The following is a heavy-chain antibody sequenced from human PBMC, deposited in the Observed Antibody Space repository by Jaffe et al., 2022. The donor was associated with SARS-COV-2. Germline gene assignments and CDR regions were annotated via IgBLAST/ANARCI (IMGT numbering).Heavy chain of an antibody. J-gene: IGHJ4*02. Sequence: EVQLVESGGGLVQPGGSLRLSCAASGFTFSSYWMSWVRQAPGKGLEWVANIKQDGSEKYYVDSVKGRFTISRDNAKNSLYLQMNSLRAEDTAVYYCARDDNPYYDILTGYYIYWGQGTLVTVSS. CDR2: IKQDGSEK. CDR3: ARDDNPYYDILTGYYIY. D-gene: IGHD3-9*01. V-gene: IGHV3-7*01. CDR1: GFTFSSYW.